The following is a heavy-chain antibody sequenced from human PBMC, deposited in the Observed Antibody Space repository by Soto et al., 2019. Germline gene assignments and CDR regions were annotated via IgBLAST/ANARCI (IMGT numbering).Heavy chain of an antibody. V-gene: IGHV3-15*01. CDR3: RVGYYYYGMDV. CDR1: GFTFSNAW. CDR2: IKSKTDGGTT. Sequence: GGSLRLSCAASGFTFSNAWMSWVRQAPGKGLEWVGRIKSKTDGGTTDYAAPVTGRFTISRDGSKNTLSLQMNNLKTEDTAVYYCRVGYYYYGMDVWGQGTTVTV. D-gene: IGHD1-26*01. J-gene: IGHJ6*02.